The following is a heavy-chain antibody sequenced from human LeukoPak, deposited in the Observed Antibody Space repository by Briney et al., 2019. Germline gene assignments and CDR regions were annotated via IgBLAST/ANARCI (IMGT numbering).Heavy chain of an antibody. V-gene: IGHV1-2*02. Sequence: ASVKVSCKTYGYTFTNYDINWVRQAPGQGLEWMGWITPRSGGTNYAQKFQGRLTMTRDTSITTAYMELSSLRTDDTAVYYCTRRMGSGYDFGYWGRGTLVTVSS. CDR3: TRRMGSGYDFGY. CDR1: GYTFTNYD. D-gene: IGHD5-12*01. J-gene: IGHJ4*02. CDR2: ITPRSGGT.